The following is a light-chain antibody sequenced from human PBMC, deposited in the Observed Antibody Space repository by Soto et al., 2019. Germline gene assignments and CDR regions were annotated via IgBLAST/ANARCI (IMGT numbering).Light chain of an antibody. V-gene: IGKV1-39*01. CDR3: QQSYSTPFT. Sequence: DIQMTQSPSSLSASVGDRVTITCRASQSISSYLNWYQQKPGKAPKLLIYAASSLQSGVPSRFSGSESVTDFTLTISSLQPEDFATYDCQQSYSTPFTFGPGTKVDIK. CDR1: QSISSY. CDR2: AAS. J-gene: IGKJ3*01.